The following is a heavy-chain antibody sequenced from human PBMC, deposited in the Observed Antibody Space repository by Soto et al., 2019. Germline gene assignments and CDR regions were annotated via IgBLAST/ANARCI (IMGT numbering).Heavy chain of an antibody. CDR3: VRDGTKTLRDWFDP. V-gene: IGHV4-4*07. J-gene: IGHJ5*02. D-gene: IGHD1-1*01. CDR1: GASIGGFY. Sequence: SETLSLTCTVSGASIGGFYWRWIRKSAGKGLEWIGRIYATGTTDYNPSLKSRVMMSVDTSKKQFSLKLRSVTAADTAVYYCVRDGTKTLRDWFDPWGQGSSVTVSS. CDR2: IYATGTT.